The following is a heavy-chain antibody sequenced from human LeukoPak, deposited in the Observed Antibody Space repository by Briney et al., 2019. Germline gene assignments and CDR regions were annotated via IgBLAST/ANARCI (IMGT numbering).Heavy chain of an antibody. V-gene: IGHV1-2*02. CDR2: INPNSGGT. D-gene: IGHD3-3*01. CDR3: ARWGSYDFWSGYYGWFDP. J-gene: IGHJ5*02. Sequence: ASVKVSCKASGYTFTGYYIHWVRQAPGQGLEWMGWINPNSGGTNYAQTFQGRVTMTRDTSISTAYMELSRLRSDDTAVYYCARWGSYDFWSGYYGWFDPWGQGTLVTVSS. CDR1: GYTFTGYY.